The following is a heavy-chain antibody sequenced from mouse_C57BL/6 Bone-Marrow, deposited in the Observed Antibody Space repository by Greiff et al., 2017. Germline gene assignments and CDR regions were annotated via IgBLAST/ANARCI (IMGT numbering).Heavy chain of an antibody. J-gene: IGHJ4*01. CDR1: GYTFTDYY. D-gene: IGHD1-1*01. CDR3: AEGTTVVAMDY. CDR2: INPNNGGT. V-gene: IGHV1-26*01. Sequence: EVQLQQSGPELVKPGASVKISCKASGYTFTDYYMNWVKQSHGKSLEWIGDINPNNGGTSYNQKFKGKATLTVDKSSSTAYMELRSLTSEDSAVYYCAEGTTVVAMDYWGQGTSVTVSS.